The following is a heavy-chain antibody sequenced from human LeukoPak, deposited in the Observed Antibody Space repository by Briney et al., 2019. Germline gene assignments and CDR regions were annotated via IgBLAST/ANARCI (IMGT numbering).Heavy chain of an antibody. CDR1: GYTFTGYY. CDR2: INPSGGST. D-gene: IGHD3-22*01. J-gene: IGHJ3*02. V-gene: IGHV1-46*01. CDR3: ARVQAPYYYDSSPQAFDI. Sequence: APVKVSCKASGYTFTGYYMHWVRQAPGQGLEWMGIINPSGGSTSYAQKFQGRVTMTRDTSTSTVYMELSSLRSEDTAVYYCARVQAPYYYDSSPQAFDIWGQGTMVTVSS.